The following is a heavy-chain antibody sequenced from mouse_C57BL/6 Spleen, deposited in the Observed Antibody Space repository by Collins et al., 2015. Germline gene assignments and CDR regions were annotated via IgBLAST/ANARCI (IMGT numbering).Heavy chain of an antibody. V-gene: IGHV1-81*01. CDR1: YG. CDR3: ARDRPYDYDDGVWFAY. J-gene: IGHJ3*01. Sequence: YGISWVKQRAGQGPEWIGEIYPRSGNTYYNEKFKGKATLTADKSSSTAYMELRSLRSEDSAVYFCARDRPYDYDDGVWFAYWGQGTLVTVSA. D-gene: IGHD2-4*01. CDR2: IYPRSGNT.